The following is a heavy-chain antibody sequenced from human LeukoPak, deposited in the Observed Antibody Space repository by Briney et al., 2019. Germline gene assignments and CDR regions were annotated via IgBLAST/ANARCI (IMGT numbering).Heavy chain of an antibody. D-gene: IGHD3-22*01. V-gene: IGHV1-8*01. Sequence: ASVKVSCKASGYTFTSYDINWVRQATGQGLEWMGWMNPNSGNTGYAQKFQGRVTMTRNTSISTAYMELSSLRSEDTAVYYCARATRYYYDSSGYYQPYYYYYMDVWGKGTTVTVSS. CDR2: MNPNSGNT. CDR1: GYTFTSYD. J-gene: IGHJ6*03. CDR3: ARATRYYYDSSGYYQPYYYYYMDV.